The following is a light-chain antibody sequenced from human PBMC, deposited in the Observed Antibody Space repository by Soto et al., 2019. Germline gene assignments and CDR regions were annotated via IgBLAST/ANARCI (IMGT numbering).Light chain of an antibody. V-gene: IGKV3D-7*01. CDR2: GAS. Sequence: PGERVTLSCRASQSVSSSYLTWYQQKPGQAPRLLIYGASTRATSIPARFSGSGSGTDFTLTISSLQPEDFAVYYCQQDYNLRTFGQGTRLEIK. CDR1: QSVSSSY. CDR3: QQDYNLRT. J-gene: IGKJ5*01.